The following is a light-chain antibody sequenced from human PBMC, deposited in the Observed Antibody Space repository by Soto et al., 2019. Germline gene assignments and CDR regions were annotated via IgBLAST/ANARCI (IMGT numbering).Light chain of an antibody. V-gene: IGKV3-20*01. CDR3: QQYSHSPPT. Sequence: EIVLTQSPGTLSLSPGEGATLSCRASQSVSSSYLAWYQEKPGQAPRLLIYGASSRANGIPDRFSGSGSGTDFTLTISRLDPEDFAVYYCQQYSHSPPTFGQGTKVEIK. CDR2: GAS. CDR1: QSVSSSY. J-gene: IGKJ1*01.